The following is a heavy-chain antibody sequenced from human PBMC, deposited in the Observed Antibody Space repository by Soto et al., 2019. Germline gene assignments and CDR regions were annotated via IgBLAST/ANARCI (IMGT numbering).Heavy chain of an antibody. CDR2: IYYSGST. CDR1: GGSISSYY. Sequence: LSLTCTVSGGSISSYYWSWIRQPPGKGLEWIGYIYYSGSTNYNPSLKSRVTISVDTSKNQFSLKLSSVTAADTAVYYCARGEATIFGVVQTFDYWGQGTPVTVSS. J-gene: IGHJ4*02. D-gene: IGHD3-3*01. CDR3: ARGEATIFGVVQTFDY. V-gene: IGHV4-59*01.